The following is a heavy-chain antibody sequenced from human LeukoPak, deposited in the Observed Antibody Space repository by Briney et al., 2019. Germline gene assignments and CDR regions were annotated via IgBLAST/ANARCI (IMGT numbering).Heavy chain of an antibody. CDR1: GFTFSTYG. J-gene: IGHJ5*02. Sequence: GGSLRLSCAASGFTFSTYGMHWVRQPPGKGLVWVSRIYVDGRTTNYADSVKGRFTISRDNAKNTVYLEMNSLSVEDTATYYCIRDFRSADLWGQGTLVTVTS. CDR3: IRDFRSADL. CDR2: IYVDGRTT. V-gene: IGHV3-74*01.